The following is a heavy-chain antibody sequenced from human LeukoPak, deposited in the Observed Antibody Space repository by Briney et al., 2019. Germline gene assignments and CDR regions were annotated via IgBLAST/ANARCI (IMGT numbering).Heavy chain of an antibody. CDR3: AKDHVVITTTGSWFDP. D-gene: IGHD3-22*01. CDR1: GYTFTSYD. V-gene: IGHV1-69*13. CDR2: IIPIFGTA. Sequence: SVKVSCKPSGYTFTSYDISWVRQAPGQGLEWMGGIIPIFGTANYAQKFQGRVTITADESTSTAYMELSSLRSEDTAVYYCAKDHVVITTTGSWFDPWGQGTLVTVSS. J-gene: IGHJ5*02.